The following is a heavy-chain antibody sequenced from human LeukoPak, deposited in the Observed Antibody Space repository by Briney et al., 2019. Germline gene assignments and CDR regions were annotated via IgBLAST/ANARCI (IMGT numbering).Heavy chain of an antibody. V-gene: IGHV4-59*08. Sequence: SETLSLTCTVSGDSISSYYWSWIRQPPGKGLEWIGHIYYSGNTYYNLSLKSRVTISVDTSKNQFSLKPSSVTAADTAVYYCARQFHGSGYVDDLWGQGTLVTVSS. D-gene: IGHD5-12*01. CDR1: GDSISSYY. CDR3: ARQFHGSGYVDDL. CDR2: IYYSGNT. J-gene: IGHJ5*02.